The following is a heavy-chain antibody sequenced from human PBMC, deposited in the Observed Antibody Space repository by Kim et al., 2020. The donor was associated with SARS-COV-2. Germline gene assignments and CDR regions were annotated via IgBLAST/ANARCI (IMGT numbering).Heavy chain of an antibody. J-gene: IGHJ6*02. Sequence: GGSLRLSCTASGFTFGDYAMSWVRQAPGKGLEWVGFIRSKAYGGTTEYAASVKGRFTISRDDSKSIAYLQMNSLKTEDTAVYYCTRASHYCSGGSCVSWSYYYGMDVWGQGTTVTVSS. CDR3: TRASHYCSGGSCVSWSYYYGMDV. CDR2: IRSKAYGGTT. V-gene: IGHV3-49*04. D-gene: IGHD2-15*01. CDR1: GFTFGDYA.